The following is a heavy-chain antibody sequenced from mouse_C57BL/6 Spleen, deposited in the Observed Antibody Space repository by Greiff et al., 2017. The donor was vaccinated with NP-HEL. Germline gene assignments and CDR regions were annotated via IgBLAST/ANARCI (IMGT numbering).Heavy chain of an antibody. CDR2: IHPNSGST. CDR1: GYTFTSYW. J-gene: IGHJ2*01. Sequence: QVQLQQPGAELVKPGASVKLSCKASGYTFTSYWMHWVKQRPGQGLEWIGMIHPNSGSTNYNEKFKSKATLTVDKSSSTAYMQLSSLTSEDSAVYYCARLYYGSSPDYWGQGTTLTVSS. D-gene: IGHD1-1*01. CDR3: ARLYYGSSPDY. V-gene: IGHV1-64*01.